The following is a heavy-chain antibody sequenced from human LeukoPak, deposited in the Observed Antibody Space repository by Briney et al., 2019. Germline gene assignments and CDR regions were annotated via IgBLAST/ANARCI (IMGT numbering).Heavy chain of an antibody. J-gene: IGHJ4*02. Sequence: SETLSLTCTVSGGSISSYYWSWIRQPPGKGLEWIGYVYYSGNTNYNPSLKSRVTISVDTSKNQFSLKLISVTAADTAVYYCARGEQIDYVWGTYRYTGSTFDYWGQGTLVTVSS. CDR2: VYYSGNT. CDR3: ARGEQIDYVWGTYRYTGSTFDY. D-gene: IGHD3-16*02. CDR1: GGSISSYY. V-gene: IGHV4-59*01.